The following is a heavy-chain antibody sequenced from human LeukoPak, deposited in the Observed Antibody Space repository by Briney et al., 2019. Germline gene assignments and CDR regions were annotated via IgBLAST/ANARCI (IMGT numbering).Heavy chain of an antibody. Sequence: SETLSLTCAVYGGSFSGYYWSWIRQPPGKGLEWIGEINHSGSTNYNPSLKSRVTISVDTSKKQFSLKLSSVTAADTAVYYCAGGYRAFDIWGQGTMVTVSS. J-gene: IGHJ3*02. CDR1: GGSFSGYY. CDR2: INHSGST. D-gene: IGHD3-16*02. CDR3: AGGYRAFDI. V-gene: IGHV4-34*01.